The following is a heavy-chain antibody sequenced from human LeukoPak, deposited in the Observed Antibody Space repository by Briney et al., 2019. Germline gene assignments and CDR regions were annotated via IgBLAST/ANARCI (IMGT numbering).Heavy chain of an antibody. J-gene: IGHJ4*02. Sequence: SETLSLTCTVSSGSIRSSYYYWGWIRQPPGKGLEWIGSIYDSGSTYYNPSLKSRVTISVDTSKNQFSLKLTSVTAADTAVYYCARRMYSGTYHPFDYWGQGTLVTVSS. D-gene: IGHD1-26*01. CDR2: IYDSGST. V-gene: IGHV4-39*01. CDR3: ARRMYSGTYHPFDY. CDR1: SGSIRSSYYY.